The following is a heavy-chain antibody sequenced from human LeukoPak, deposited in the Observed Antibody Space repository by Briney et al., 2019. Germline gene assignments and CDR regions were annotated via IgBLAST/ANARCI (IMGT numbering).Heavy chain of an antibody. CDR3: ARESPDYDILTGYGYYYYGMDV. D-gene: IGHD3-9*01. CDR2: TYYRSKWYN. Sequence: SQTLSLTCAISGDSVSSNSAAWNWIRQSPSRGLEWLGRTYYRSKWYNDYAVSVKSRITINPDTSKHQFSLQLNSLPPQDTAVYYCARESPDYDILTGYGYYYYGMDVWGQGTTVTVSS. CDR1: GDSVSSNSAA. V-gene: IGHV6-1*01. J-gene: IGHJ6*02.